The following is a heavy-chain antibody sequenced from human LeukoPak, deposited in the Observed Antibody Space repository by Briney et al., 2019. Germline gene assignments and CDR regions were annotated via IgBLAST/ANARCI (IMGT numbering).Heavy chain of an antibody. CDR2: INHSGST. D-gene: IGHD3-16*02. Sequence: SETLSLTCAVYGGSFSGYYWSWIRQPPGKGLEWIGEINHSGSTNYNPSLKSRVTISVDTCKNKFSLKLSSVTAADTAVYYCARSGMITFGGVIAPYYFDYWGQGTLVTVSS. CDR1: GGSFSGYY. CDR3: ARSGMITFGGVIAPYYFDY. V-gene: IGHV4-34*01. J-gene: IGHJ4*02.